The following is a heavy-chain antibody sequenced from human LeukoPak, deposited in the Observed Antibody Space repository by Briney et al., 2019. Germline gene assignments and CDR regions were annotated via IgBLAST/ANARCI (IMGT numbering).Heavy chain of an antibody. J-gene: IGHJ6*02. CDR3: AGGLPNYTYGMDV. CDR2: IYYSGST. CDR1: GGSIISYY. D-gene: IGHD1-7*01. Sequence: SETLSLTCTVSGGSIISYYWSWIRQPPGKGLEWIGYIYYSGSTNYNPSLKSRVTISVDTSKNQFSLKLSSVTAADTAVYYCAGGLPNYTYGMDVWGQGTTVTVSS. V-gene: IGHV4-59*01.